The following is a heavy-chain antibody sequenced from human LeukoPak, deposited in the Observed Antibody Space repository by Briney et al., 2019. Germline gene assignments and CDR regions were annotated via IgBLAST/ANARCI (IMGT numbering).Heavy chain of an antibody. V-gene: IGHV4-4*02. D-gene: IGHD2/OR15-2a*01. Sequence: SETLSLTCGVSGGSIDITNYWSWVRQAPGKGLEWIGEISHDGTTNYNASLKSRVAMSLDRANNQFSLSPTSVTAADTAVYYCTRENRPFCPFAHWGQGVLVTVSS. J-gene: IGHJ4*02. CDR2: ISHDGTT. CDR1: GGSIDITNY. CDR3: TRENRPFCPFAH.